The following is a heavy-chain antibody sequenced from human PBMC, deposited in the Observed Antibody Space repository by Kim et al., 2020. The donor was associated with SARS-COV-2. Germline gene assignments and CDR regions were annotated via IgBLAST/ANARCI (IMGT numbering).Heavy chain of an antibody. Sequence: DSVKGRFTSSRDTSKNTLYLQMNSLRAEDTAVYYCARAGYSSGWSGDLFDYWGQGTLVTVSS. V-gene: IGHV3-66*01. D-gene: IGHD6-19*01. CDR3: ARAGYSSGWSGDLFDY. J-gene: IGHJ4*02.